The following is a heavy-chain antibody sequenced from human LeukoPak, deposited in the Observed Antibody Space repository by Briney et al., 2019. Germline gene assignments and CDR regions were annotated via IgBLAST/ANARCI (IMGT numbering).Heavy chain of an antibody. CDR1: GFTFSDYY. D-gene: IGHD6-19*01. V-gene: IGHV3-74*01. Sequence: PGGSLRLSCAASGFTFSDYYMSWIRQAPGKGLVWVSRINTDGSSTSYADSVKGRFTISRDNAKNTLYLQMNSLRDEDTAVDYCARAPDGWWALDYWGQGTLVTVSS. CDR2: INTDGSST. CDR3: ARAPDGWWALDY. J-gene: IGHJ4*02.